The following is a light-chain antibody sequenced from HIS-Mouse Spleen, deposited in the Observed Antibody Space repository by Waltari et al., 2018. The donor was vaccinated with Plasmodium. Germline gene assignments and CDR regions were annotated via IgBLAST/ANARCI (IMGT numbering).Light chain of an antibody. Sequence: EIVLTQSPGTLSLSPGERATLSCRASQCVSSSYLAGYQQKPGQAPRLLIYGASSRATGIPDRFSGSGSGTDFTLTISRLEPEDFAVYYCQQYGSSYTFGQGTKLEIK. CDR2: GAS. V-gene: IGKV3-20*01. J-gene: IGKJ2*01. CDR1: QCVSSSY. CDR3: QQYGSSYT.